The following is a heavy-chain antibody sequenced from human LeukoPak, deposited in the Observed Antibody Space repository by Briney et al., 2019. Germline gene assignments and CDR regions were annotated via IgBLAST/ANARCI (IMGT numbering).Heavy chain of an antibody. D-gene: IGHD2-21*02. CDR2: IYSGGTT. CDR1: GFTVSSNY. Sequence: GGSLRLFCAASGFTVSSNYMNWVRQAPGKGLEWVSVIYSGGTTYYADSVKGRFNISRDNAKNSVYLQMNSLRAEDTAVYYCARGVTQCAYWGQGTLVTVSS. J-gene: IGHJ4*02. V-gene: IGHV3-66*01. CDR3: ARGVTQCAY.